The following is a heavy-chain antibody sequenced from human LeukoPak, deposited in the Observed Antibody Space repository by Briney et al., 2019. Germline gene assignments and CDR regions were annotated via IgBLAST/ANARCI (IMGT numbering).Heavy chain of an antibody. V-gene: IGHV3-21*01. D-gene: IGHD6-13*01. Sequence: GGSLRLSCAVSGFTFSSYSMNWVRQAPGKGLEWVSSVSSRSSHINYADSVKGRFTISRDNAKNSLYLQMNSLRAEDTAVYYCARTLNPPYSSSWYYFDYWGQGTLVTVSS. CDR1: GFTFSSYS. CDR2: VSSRSSHI. J-gene: IGHJ4*02. CDR3: ARTLNPPYSSSWYYFDY.